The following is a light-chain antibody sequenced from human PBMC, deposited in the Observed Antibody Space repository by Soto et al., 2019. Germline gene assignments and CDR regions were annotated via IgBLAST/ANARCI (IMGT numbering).Light chain of an antibody. CDR2: AAS. V-gene: IGKV1-8*01. CDR1: QGISSY. J-gene: IGKJ1*01. Sequence: AIRMTQSPSSFSASTGDRVTITCRASQGISSYLAWYQQKPGKAHKLLIYAASTLQSGVPSRFSGRGSWTDFTLTISCLQSEDFATYYCQQYYSYPRTFGQGTKVEIK. CDR3: QQYYSYPRT.